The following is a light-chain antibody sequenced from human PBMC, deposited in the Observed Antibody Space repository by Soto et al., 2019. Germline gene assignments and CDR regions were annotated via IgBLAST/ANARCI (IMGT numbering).Light chain of an antibody. Sequence: DIQMTQSPSTLSASVGDRVTITCRASRSISDWLAWYQQKPGKAPRLLIFDASNLKSGVPSRFSGSGSGTEFTLNINNLQPDDVATYYCLQYDSHSWTFGQGTKVDSK. CDR3: LQYDSHSWT. J-gene: IGKJ1*01. CDR1: RSISDW. V-gene: IGKV1-5*01. CDR2: DAS.